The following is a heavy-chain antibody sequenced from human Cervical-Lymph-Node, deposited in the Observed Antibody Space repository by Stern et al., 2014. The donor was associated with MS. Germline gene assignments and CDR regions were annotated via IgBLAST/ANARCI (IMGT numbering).Heavy chain of an antibody. CDR1: GGTLNNYA. CDR2: IIPILGTS. J-gene: IGHJ4*02. V-gene: IGHV1-69*01. CDR3: ARDRSLGVTPFFDL. Sequence: MQLVESGAEVQKPGSSVKVSCRASGGTLNNYAIAWVRQAPGQGLEWMGGIIPILGTSTYAQKFQDRVTITADGFSTTAYMELSSLRSEDTAVYYCARDRSLGVTPFFDLWGQGTLVTVSS.